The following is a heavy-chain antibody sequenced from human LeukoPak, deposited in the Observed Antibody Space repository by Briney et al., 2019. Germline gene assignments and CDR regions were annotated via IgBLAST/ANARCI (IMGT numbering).Heavy chain of an antibody. CDR2: IYTSGST. V-gene: IGHV4-4*07. Sequence: SETLSLTCTVSGGSISSYYWSWIRRPAGKGLEWIGRIYTSGSTNYNPSLKRRVTISVDTSKNQFSLKLSSVTAADTAVYYCARDRVSTAMADDAFDIWGQGTMVTVSS. D-gene: IGHD5-18*01. J-gene: IGHJ3*02. CDR1: GGSISSYY. CDR3: ARDRVSTAMADDAFDI.